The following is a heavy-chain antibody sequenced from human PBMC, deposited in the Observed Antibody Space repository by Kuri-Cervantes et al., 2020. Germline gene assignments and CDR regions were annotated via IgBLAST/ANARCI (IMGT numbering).Heavy chain of an antibody. CDR3: VRRGEMATWPDYFDY. V-gene: IGHV5-51*01. CDR2: IYPDDSRT. Sequence: GESLKISCKGSGYSFTTYWIGWLRQMPGKGLESMGIIYPDDSRTIYSPSFQGQVTISADKSISTAYLQWSSLKASDSAIYYCVRRGEMATWPDYFDYWGLGTLVTVSS. CDR1: GYSFTTYW. D-gene: IGHD5-24*01. J-gene: IGHJ4*02.